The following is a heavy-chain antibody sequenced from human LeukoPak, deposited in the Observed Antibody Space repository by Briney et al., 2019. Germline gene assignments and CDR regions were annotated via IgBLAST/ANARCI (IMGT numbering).Heavy chain of an antibody. V-gene: IGHV3-53*01. CDR1: GFTVSSNY. J-gene: IGHJ6*03. D-gene: IGHD2-15*01. CDR2: IYSGGST. CDR3: ARGGGGEDYYYYYYYMDV. Sequence: GGSLRLSCAASGFTVSSNYMSWVRQAPGKGLEWVSVIYSGGSTYYAGSVKGRFTISRDNSKNTLYLQMNSLRAEDTAVYYCARGGGGEDYYYYYYYMDVWGKGTTVTVSS.